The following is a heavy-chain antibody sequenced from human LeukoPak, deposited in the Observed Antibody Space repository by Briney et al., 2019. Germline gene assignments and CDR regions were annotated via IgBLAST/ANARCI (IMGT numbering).Heavy chain of an antibody. Sequence: SVKVSCKASGGTFSSYAISWVRQAPGQGLEWMGGIIPIFGTANYAQKFQGRVTITTDESTSTAYMELSRLRSDDTAVYYCARGWGYDKTAGDYWGQGALVTVSS. CDR2: IIPIFGTA. CDR3: ARGWGYDKTAGDY. CDR1: GGTFSSYA. D-gene: IGHD3-9*01. J-gene: IGHJ4*02. V-gene: IGHV1-69*05.